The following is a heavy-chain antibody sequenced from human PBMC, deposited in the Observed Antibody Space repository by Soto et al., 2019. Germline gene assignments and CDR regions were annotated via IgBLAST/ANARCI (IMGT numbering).Heavy chain of an antibody. CDR3: ANDMGSSTSPYYYYGMDV. J-gene: IGHJ6*02. Sequence: GGSLRLSCAASGVTFDDYAMHWVRQAPGKGLEWVSLISWGGVSTYYSDSVKGRFTISRDNSKTSLYLQMNSLRAEDTALYYCANDMGSSTSPYYYYGMDVWGQGTTVTVSS. CDR1: GVTFDDYA. D-gene: IGHD2-2*01. V-gene: IGHV3-43D*04. CDR2: ISWGGVST.